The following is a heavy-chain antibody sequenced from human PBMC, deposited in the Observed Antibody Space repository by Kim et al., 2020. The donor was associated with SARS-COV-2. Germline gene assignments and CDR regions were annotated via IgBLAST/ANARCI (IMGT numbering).Heavy chain of an antibody. CDR3: ARRTKVGKGKGSYYSPVDYYYGMDV. V-gene: IGHV1-69*13. D-gene: IGHD3-10*01. CDR1: GGTFSSYA. J-gene: IGHJ6*02. CDR2: IIPIFGTA. Sequence: SVKVSCKASGGTFSSYAISWVRQAPGQGLEWMGGIIPIFGTANYAQKFQGRVTITADESTSTAYMELSSLRSEDTAVYYCARRTKVGKGKGSYYSPVDYYYGMDVWGQGTTVTVSS.